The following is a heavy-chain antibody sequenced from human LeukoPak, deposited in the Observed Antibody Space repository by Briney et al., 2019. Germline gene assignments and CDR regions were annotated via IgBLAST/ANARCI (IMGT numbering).Heavy chain of an antibody. CDR1: GYTFTRYY. CDR2: INPNSGGT. V-gene: IGHV1-2*02. J-gene: IGHJ6*02. Sequence: ASVKVSCKASGYTFTRYYMNWVRQAPGQGLEWMGWINPNSGGTNYAQKFQGRVTMTGDTSISTAYMELSSLISDDTAVYYCARGRVSRYSYGFGGMDVWGQGTTVTVSS. D-gene: IGHD5-18*01. CDR3: ARGRVSRYSYGFGGMDV.